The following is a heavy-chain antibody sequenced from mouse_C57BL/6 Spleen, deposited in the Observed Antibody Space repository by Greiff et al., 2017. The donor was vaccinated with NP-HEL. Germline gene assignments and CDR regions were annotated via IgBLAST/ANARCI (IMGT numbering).Heavy chain of an antibody. J-gene: IGHJ3*01. CDR1: GYTFTSYW. CDR2: IHPNSGST. V-gene: IGHV1-64*01. Sequence: QVQLQQPGAELVKPGASVKLSCKASGYTFTSYWMHWVKQRPGQGLEWIGMIHPNSGSTNYNEKFKSKATLTVDKSSSTAYMQLSSLTSEDSAVYYCARCDDGYYSWFAYWGQGTLVTVSA. CDR3: ARCDDGYYSWFAY. D-gene: IGHD2-3*01.